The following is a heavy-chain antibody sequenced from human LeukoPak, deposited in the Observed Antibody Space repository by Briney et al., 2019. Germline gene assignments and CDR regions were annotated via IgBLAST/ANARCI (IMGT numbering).Heavy chain of an antibody. D-gene: IGHD3-22*01. Sequence: GGSLRLSCAASGFTFSSYGMHWVRQAPGKGLEWVAFIRYDGSNKYYADSVKGRFTISRDNSKNTLYLQMNSLRAEDTAVYYCAKDGHYYDSSGYLHNYYFDYWGQGTLVTVSS. CDR2: IRYDGSNK. V-gene: IGHV3-30*02. CDR1: GFTFSSYG. CDR3: AKDGHYYDSSGYLHNYYFDY. J-gene: IGHJ4*02.